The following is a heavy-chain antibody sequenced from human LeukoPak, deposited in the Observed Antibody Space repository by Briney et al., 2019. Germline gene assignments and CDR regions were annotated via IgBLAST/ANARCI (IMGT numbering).Heavy chain of an antibody. D-gene: IGHD2-15*01. CDR2: INAGNGNT. V-gene: IGHV1-3*01. J-gene: IGHJ4*02. CDR3: ARGGVVVAARYYFDY. Sequence: ASVKVSCKASGYTSTSYAMHWVRQAPGQRLEWMGWINAGNGNTKYSQKFQGRVTITRDTSASTAYMELSSLRSEDTAVYYCARGGVVVAARYYFDYWGQGTLVTVSS. CDR1: GYTSTSYA.